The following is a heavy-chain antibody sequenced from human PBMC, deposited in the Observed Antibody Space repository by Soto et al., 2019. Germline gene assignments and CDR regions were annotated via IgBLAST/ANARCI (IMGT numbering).Heavy chain of an antibody. CDR1: GGSISGYY. J-gene: IGHJ4*02. D-gene: IGHD3-16*01. V-gene: IGHV4-59*01. CDR3: ARGWGEAFDY. CDR2: IYYSGST. Sequence: SETLSLTCTVSGGSISGYYWSWIRQPPGKGLEWIGYIYYSGSTNYNPSLKSRVTISVDTSKNQFSLKLSSVTTADTAVYYCARGWGEAFDYWGQGTLVTFSS.